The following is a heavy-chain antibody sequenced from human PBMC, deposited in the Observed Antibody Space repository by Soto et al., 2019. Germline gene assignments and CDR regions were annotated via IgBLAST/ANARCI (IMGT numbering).Heavy chain of an antibody. CDR1: GGSISSGGYY. CDR3: AREYSGSYQFDY. D-gene: IGHD1-26*01. J-gene: IGHJ4*02. Sequence: SETLSLTCTVSGGSISSGGYYWSWIRQHPGKGLEWIGYIYYSGSTYYNPSLKSRVTISVDTSKNQFSLKLSSVTAADTAVYYCAREYSGSYQFDYWGQGTLVTVYS. V-gene: IGHV4-31*03. CDR2: IYYSGST.